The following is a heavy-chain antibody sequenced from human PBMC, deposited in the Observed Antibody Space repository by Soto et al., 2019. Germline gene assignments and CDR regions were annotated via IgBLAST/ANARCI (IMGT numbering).Heavy chain of an antibody. CDR1: GGSISSGGYY. CDR2: IYYIGST. V-gene: IGHV4-31*03. J-gene: IGHJ5*02. CDR3: SRSVFP. Sequence: QVQLQESGPGLVKPSQTLSLTCTVSGGSISSGGYYWNWIRQHPGKGLEWIGYIYYIGSTYYNPSLKGRVTISLDPSKTQFSLRLSSVTAADTAVYYCSRSVFPWGQGTLVTVSS.